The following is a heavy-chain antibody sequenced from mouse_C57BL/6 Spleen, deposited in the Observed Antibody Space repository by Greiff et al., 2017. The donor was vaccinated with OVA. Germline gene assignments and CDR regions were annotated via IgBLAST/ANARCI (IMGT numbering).Heavy chain of an antibody. CDR1: GFSLTSYA. CDR3: ARIDYYGSSYGWYFDV. CDR2: IWTGGGT. V-gene: IGHV2-9-1*01. J-gene: IGHJ1*03. D-gene: IGHD1-1*01. Sequence: VKLQESGPGLVAPSQSLSITCTVSGFSLTSYAISWVRQPPGKGLEWLGVIWTGGGTNYNSALKSRLSISKDNSKSQVFLKMNSLQTDDTARYYCARIDYYGSSYGWYFDVWGTGTTVTVSS.